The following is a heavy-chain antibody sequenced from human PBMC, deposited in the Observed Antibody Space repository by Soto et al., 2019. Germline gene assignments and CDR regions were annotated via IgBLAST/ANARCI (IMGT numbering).Heavy chain of an antibody. J-gene: IGHJ3*02. CDR3: AKDYYGSGSYQSYAFDI. D-gene: IGHD3-10*01. V-gene: IGHV3-23*01. CDR1: GFTFSSYA. Sequence: PGGSLRLSCAASGFTFSSYAMSWIRQAPGKGLEWVSYISNSGSGGNTYYADSVKGRFTISRDNSKNTLYLQMNSLRGEDTAVYYCAKDYYGSGSYQSYAFDIWGQGTMVTVSS. CDR2: ISNSGSGGNT.